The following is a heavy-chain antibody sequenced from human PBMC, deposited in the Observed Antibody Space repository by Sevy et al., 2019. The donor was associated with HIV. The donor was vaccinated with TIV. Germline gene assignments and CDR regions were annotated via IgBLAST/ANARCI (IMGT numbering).Heavy chain of an antibody. CDR2: ISSSSSYI. D-gene: IGHD3-3*01. V-gene: IGHV3-21*01. CDR1: GFTFSSYS. Sequence: GGSLRLSCAASGFTFSSYSMNWVRQAPGKGLEWVSSISSSSSYIYYADSVKGRFTISRDNAKNSLYLQMNSLRAEDTAVYYCARGRDRSGYSRSAFDIWGQGTMVTVS. J-gene: IGHJ3*02. CDR3: ARGRDRSGYSRSAFDI.